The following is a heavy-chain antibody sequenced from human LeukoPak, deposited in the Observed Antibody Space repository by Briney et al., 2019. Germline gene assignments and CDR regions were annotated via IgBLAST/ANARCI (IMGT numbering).Heavy chain of an antibody. CDR3: ARATMVYYSGMDA. CDR1: GGSISSYY. D-gene: IGHD3-10*01. V-gene: IGHV4-59*01. J-gene: IGHJ6*02. Sequence: PSETLSLTCTVSGGSISSYYWSWIRQPPGKGLEWIGYIYYSGSTNYNPSLKSRVTISVDTSKNQFSLKLSSVTAADTAVYYCARATMVYYSGMDAWGQGTTVTVSS. CDR2: IYYSGST.